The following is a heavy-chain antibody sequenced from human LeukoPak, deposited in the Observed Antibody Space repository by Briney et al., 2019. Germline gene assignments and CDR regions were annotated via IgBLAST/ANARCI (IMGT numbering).Heavy chain of an antibody. V-gene: IGHV4-30-4*01. CDR1: GGSIGSGDYY. J-gene: IGHJ4*02. Sequence: SETLSLTCTVSGGSIGSGDYYWSWIRQPPGKGLEWIGYIYYSGSTYYNPSLKSRVTISVDTSKNQFSLKLSSVTAADTAVYYCALAEPIAAVYYFDYWGQGTLVTVSS. CDR3: ALAEPIAAVYYFDY. CDR2: IYYSGST. D-gene: IGHD6-13*01.